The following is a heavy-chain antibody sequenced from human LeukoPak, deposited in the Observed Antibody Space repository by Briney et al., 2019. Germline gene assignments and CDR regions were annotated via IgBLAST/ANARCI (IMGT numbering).Heavy chain of an antibody. CDR3: AREPDYYGSGRFDASDI. Sequence: SQTLSLTCAISGDSVSSNSAAWNWIRQSPSRGLECLGRTYYRSKWYNDYAVSVKSRITINPDTSKNQFSLQLNSVTPEDTAVYYCAREPDYYGSGRFDASDIWGQGTMVTVSS. V-gene: IGHV6-1*01. J-gene: IGHJ3*02. CDR2: TYYRSKWYN. CDR1: GDSVSSNSAA. D-gene: IGHD3-10*01.